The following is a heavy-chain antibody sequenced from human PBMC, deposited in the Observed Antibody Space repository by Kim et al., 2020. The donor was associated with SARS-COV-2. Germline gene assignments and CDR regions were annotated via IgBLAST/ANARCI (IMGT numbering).Heavy chain of an antibody. CDR1: GGTFSSYA. CDR2: IIPIFGTA. D-gene: IGHD3-16*01. V-gene: IGHV1-69*13. CDR3: ARRAAPYYDYIWGSPTAGAFDI. Sequence: SVKVSCKASGGTFSSYAISWVRQAPGQGLEWMGGIIPIFGTANYAQKFQGRVTITADESTSTAYMELSSLRSEDTAVYYCARRAAPYYDYIWGSPTAGAFDIWGQGTMVTVSS. J-gene: IGHJ3*02.